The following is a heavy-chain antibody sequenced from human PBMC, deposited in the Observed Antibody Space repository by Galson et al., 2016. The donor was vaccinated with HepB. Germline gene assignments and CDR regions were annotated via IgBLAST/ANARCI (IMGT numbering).Heavy chain of an antibody. CDR2: ISFDGNNK. D-gene: IGHD3-22*01. J-gene: IGHJ4*02. CDR3: ARGSPYVRSSGRAGVSVRRAPSL. V-gene: IGHV3-30*04. CDR1: GFSFSSYA. Sequence: SLRLSCAASGFSFSSYAMHWVRQAPGEGLDWVASISFDGNNKLYAESVKGRFTVSRDNSKNTLFLQLNSLRLEDTAVFYCARGSPYVRSSGRAGVSVRRAPSLRGQGTLVLASS.